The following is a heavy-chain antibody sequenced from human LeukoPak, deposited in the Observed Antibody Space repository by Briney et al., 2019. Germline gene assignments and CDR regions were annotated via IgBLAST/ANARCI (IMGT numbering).Heavy chain of an antibody. D-gene: IGHD3-16*01. CDR3: AKNGGWRTDYYYMDV. J-gene: IGHJ6*03. CDR1: GFTFDDYA. Sequence: GGSLRLSCAASGFTFDDYAMHWVRQAPGKGLEWVAFIRYDGSNKYYADSVKSRFTISRDNSKNTLYLQMNSLRAEDTAVYYCAKNGGWRTDYYYMDVWGKGTTVTVSS. V-gene: IGHV3-30*02. CDR2: IRYDGSNK.